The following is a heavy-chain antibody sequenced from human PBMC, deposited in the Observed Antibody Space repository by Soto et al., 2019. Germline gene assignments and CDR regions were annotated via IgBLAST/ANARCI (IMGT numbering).Heavy chain of an antibody. CDR3: AGVRPGDNGYPFFDY. Sequence: GGSLRLSCAASGFSFSTSTMHWVRLTAGKGLEWVALVSDYGSNADYADSVQGRFTISRDNSKNTLFLQVDSLRPEDTAIYYCAGVRPGDNGYPFFDYWGQGTLVTVSS. V-gene: IGHV3-30-3*01. J-gene: IGHJ4*02. D-gene: IGHD3-22*01. CDR1: GFSFSTST. CDR2: VSDYGSNA.